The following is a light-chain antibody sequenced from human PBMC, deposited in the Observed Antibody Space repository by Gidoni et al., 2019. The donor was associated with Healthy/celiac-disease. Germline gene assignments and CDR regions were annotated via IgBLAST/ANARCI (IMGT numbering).Light chain of an antibody. V-gene: IGKV3-15*01. CDR2: GAS. Sequence: EIVMTQSPATLSVSAGERATLSCRASQSVSSNLAWYQQKPGQAPRLLIYGASTRATGIPARFSGSGSGTELTLTISSLQSEDFAVYYCQQYDNWPPATFGGGTKVEIK. CDR1: QSVSSN. CDR3: QQYDNWPPAT. J-gene: IGKJ4*01.